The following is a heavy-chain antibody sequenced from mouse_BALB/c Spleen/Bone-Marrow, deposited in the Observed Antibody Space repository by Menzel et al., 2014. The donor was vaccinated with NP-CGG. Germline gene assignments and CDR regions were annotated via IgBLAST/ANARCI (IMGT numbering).Heavy chain of an antibody. J-gene: IGHJ3*01. CDR3: AREGGYDGYYPLAY. CDR1: GYSFXGYT. Sequence: EVKLMESGPELVKPGASMKISCKASGYSFXGYTMNWVKQSHGKNLEWIGLINPYDGGTSYNQKFKGKATLTVDKSSSTAYMEFLSLTSKDSAVYYCAREGGYDGYYPLAYWGQGTLVTVSA. D-gene: IGHD2-3*01. V-gene: IGHV1-18*01. CDR2: INPYDGGT.